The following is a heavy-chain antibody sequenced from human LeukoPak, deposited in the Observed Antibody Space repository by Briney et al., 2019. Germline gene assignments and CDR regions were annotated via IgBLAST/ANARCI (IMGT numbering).Heavy chain of an antibody. CDR1: GGSFSGYY. CDR2: INHSGST. V-gene: IGHV4-34*01. J-gene: IGHJ4*02. D-gene: IGHD3-9*01. CDR3: ARGLRYFDWLLSSGDY. Sequence: SETLSLTCAVYGGSFSGYYWSWIRQPPGKGLEWIGEINHSGSTNYNPSLKSRVTISVDTSKNQFSLKLSSVTAADTAVYYCARGLRYFDWLLSSGDYWRQGTLVTVSS.